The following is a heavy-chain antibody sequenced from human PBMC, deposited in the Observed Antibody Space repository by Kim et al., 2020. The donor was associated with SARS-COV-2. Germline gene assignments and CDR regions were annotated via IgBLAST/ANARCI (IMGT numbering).Heavy chain of an antibody. CDR2: ISRSTSYI. Sequence: GGSLRLSCAASGFTFSSYSMNWVRQAPGKGLEWVSSISRSTSYIYYADSVKDRFTISRDNANNSLYLQMDSLRAEDTAVYYCARAGNLLPYFDWLLLGPDYAMDVWGQGTPVTVSS. D-gene: IGHD3-9*01. CDR3: ARAGNLLPYFDWLLLGPDYAMDV. CDR1: GFTFSSYS. V-gene: IGHV3-21*06. J-gene: IGHJ6*02.